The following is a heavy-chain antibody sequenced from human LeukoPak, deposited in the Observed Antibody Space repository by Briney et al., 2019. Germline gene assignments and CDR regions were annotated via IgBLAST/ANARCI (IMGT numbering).Heavy chain of an antibody. CDR2: INHSGST. Sequence: PSETLSLTCAVYGGSFSGYYWSWIRQPPGKGLEWIGEINHSGSTNYNPSLKSRVTISVDTSKNQFSLKLSSVTAADTAVYYCARRTRLPAAYYYYYMDVWGKGTTVTVSS. CDR3: ARRTRLPAAYYYYYMDV. V-gene: IGHV4-34*01. CDR1: GGSFSGYY. J-gene: IGHJ6*03. D-gene: IGHD4-11*01.